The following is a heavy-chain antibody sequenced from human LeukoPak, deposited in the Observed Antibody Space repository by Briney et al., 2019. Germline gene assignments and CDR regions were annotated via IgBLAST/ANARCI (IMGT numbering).Heavy chain of an antibody. J-gene: IGHJ4*02. CDR1: GFTFSDYY. CDR2: ISSSGSTI. D-gene: IGHD5-24*01. V-gene: IGHV3-11*01. CDR3: AKGAVEMATNSDFDY. Sequence: PGGSLRLSCAASGFTFSDYYMSWIRQAPGKGLEWVSYISSSGSTIYYADSVKGRFTISRDNSKNTLYLQMNSLRAEDTAVYYCAKGAVEMATNSDFDYWGQGTLVTVSS.